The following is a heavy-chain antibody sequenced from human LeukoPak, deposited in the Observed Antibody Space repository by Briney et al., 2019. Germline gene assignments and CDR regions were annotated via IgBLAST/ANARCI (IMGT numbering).Heavy chain of an antibody. CDR3: ARDNYGAEEGIGSSLVWLDP. J-gene: IGHJ5*02. V-gene: IGHV7-4-1*02. Sequence: ASVKVSCKASGYTFTTFAINWVRQAPGQGLEWMGWIDTSTGNPTYAQGFTEQFVFSLDASVSTAYLQISSLKAEDTAVCYCARDNYGAEEGIGSSLVWLDPWGQGTLVTVSS. CDR2: IDTSTGNP. D-gene: IGHD6-19*01. CDR1: GYTFTTFA.